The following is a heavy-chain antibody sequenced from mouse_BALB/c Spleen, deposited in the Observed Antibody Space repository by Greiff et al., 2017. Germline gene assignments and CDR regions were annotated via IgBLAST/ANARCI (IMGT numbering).Heavy chain of an antibody. CDR3: ARDYYGNYDYAMDY. J-gene: IGHJ4*01. Sequence: EVQGVESGGGLVKPGGSLKLSCAASGFTFSDYYMYWVRQTPEKRLEWVATISDGGSYTYYPDSVKGRFTISRDNAKNNLYLQMSSLKSEDTAMYYCARDYYGNYDYAMDYWGQGTSVTVSS. CDR2: ISDGGSYT. D-gene: IGHD2-1*01. CDR1: GFTFSDYY. V-gene: IGHV5-4*02.